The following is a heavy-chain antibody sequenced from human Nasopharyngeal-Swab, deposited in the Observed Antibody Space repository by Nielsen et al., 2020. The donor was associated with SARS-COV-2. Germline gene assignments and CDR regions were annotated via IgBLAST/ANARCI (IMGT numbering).Heavy chain of an antibody. CDR2: IGTAGDT. Sequence: GGSLRLSCAASGFTFSSYDMHWVRQATGKGLEWVSAIGTAGDTYYPGSVKGRFTISRENAKNSLYLQMNSLRAGDTAVYYCARPMVRGVIANYFDYWGQGTLVTVSS. CDR3: ARPMVRGVIANYFDY. J-gene: IGHJ4*02. D-gene: IGHD3-10*01. CDR1: GFTFSSYD. V-gene: IGHV3-13*01.